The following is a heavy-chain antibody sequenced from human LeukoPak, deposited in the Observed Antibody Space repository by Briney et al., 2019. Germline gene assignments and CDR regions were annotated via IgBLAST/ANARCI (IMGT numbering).Heavy chain of an antibody. Sequence: GGSLRLSCAASGFTFSSYGMHWVRQAPGKGLEWVAVIWYDGSNKYYADSVKGRFTISRDNSKNTLYLQMNSLRAEDTAVYYCAKDVADSGNAEYFQHWGQGTLVTVSS. CDR1: GFTFSSYG. V-gene: IGHV3-33*06. CDR2: IWYDGSNK. CDR3: AKDVADSGNAEYFQH. D-gene: IGHD4-11*01. J-gene: IGHJ1*01.